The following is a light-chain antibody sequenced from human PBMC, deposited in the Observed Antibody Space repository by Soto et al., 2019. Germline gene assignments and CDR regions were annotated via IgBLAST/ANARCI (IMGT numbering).Light chain of an antibody. CDR1: SSDVGGYNY. Sequence: QSALTQPASVSGSPGQSITISCTGTSSDVGGYNYVSWYQQHPGKAPKLMIYDVSNRPSGVSNRFSGSKSGNTASLTISGLQAEDEADDYCSSYTSSSTLLYVFGTGTQVTVL. CDR3: SSYTSSSTLLYV. V-gene: IGLV2-14*01. J-gene: IGLJ1*01. CDR2: DVS.